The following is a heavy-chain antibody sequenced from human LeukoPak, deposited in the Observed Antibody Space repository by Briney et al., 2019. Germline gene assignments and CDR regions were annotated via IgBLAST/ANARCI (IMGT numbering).Heavy chain of an antibody. CDR3: AREGYCSGGSCYDY. D-gene: IGHD2-15*01. Sequence: SETLSLTCTVSGGSISSYYWSSIRQPPGKGLEWIGYIYYSGSTNYNPSLKSRVTISVDTSKNQFSLKLSSVTAADTAVYYCAREGYCSGGSCYDYWGQGTLVTVSS. V-gene: IGHV4-59*08. CDR1: GGSISSYY. CDR2: IYYSGST. J-gene: IGHJ4*02.